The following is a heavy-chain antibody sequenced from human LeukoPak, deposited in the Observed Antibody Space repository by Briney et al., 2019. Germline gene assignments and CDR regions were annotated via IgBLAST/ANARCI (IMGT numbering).Heavy chain of an antibody. CDR2: ISDSGSRT. CDR3: AKRGVVIRVILVGFHKEAYYFDS. CDR1: GFTLSNYG. V-gene: IGHV3-23*01. Sequence: GGSLRLSCAVSGFTLSNYGMSWVRQAPGKGLEWVAGISDSGSRTNYADYVKGRFTISRENPKNTLYLQMNSLRAEDTAVYFCAKRGVVIRVILVGFHKEAYYFDSWGQGALVTVSS. J-gene: IGHJ4*02. D-gene: IGHD3-22*01.